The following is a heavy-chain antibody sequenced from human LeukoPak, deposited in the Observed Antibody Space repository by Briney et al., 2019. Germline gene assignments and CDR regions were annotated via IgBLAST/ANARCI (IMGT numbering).Heavy chain of an antibody. J-gene: IGHJ3*02. D-gene: IGHD5-12*01. CDR2: ISGGASYI. CDR3: ARMAVATGADFDI. V-gene: IGHV3-21*01. Sequence: GGSLRLSCAASGSTFSDYSMNWVRQAPGKGLEWVASISGGASYIYYADSVKGRFTISRDNAKTSLYLQMNSLRAEDTAVYYCARMAVATGADFDIWGQGTMVTVSS. CDR1: GSTFSDYS.